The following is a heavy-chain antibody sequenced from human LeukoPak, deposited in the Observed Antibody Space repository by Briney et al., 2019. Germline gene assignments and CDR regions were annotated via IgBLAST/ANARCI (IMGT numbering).Heavy chain of an antibody. CDR1: GFTVSSNY. CDR2: IYSGGST. D-gene: IGHD4-11*01. J-gene: IGHJ4*02. V-gene: IGHV3-53*01. CDR3: ARDGASNSRREDFDY. Sequence: GGSLRLSCAASGFTVSSNYMSWVRQAPGKGLEWVSVIYSGGSTYYADSVKGRFTISRDNSKNTLYLQMNSLRAEDTAVYYCARDGASNSRREDFDYWGQGTLVTVSS.